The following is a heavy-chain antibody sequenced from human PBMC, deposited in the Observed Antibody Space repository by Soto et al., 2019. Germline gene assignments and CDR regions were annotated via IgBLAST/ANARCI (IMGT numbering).Heavy chain of an antibody. CDR2: FRTSGDGGTT. Sequence: GGSLRLSCAASGFTFSSYSMSWVRQAPGKGLEWVSGFRTSGDGGTTYYADSVKGRFTISRDNSKNTLFLQMNSLKTEDTAVYYCVRATYFSDSSGYTRCFDYWGQGTLVTVSS. CDR1: GFTFSSYS. CDR3: VRATYFSDSSGYTRCFDY. J-gene: IGHJ4*02. V-gene: IGHV3-23*01. D-gene: IGHD3-22*01.